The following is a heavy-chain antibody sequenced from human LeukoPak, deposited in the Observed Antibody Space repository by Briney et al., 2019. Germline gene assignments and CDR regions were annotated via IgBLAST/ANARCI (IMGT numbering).Heavy chain of an antibody. Sequence: SETLSLTCAVYGGSFSGYYWSWIRQPPGKGLEWIGEINHSGSTNYNPSLKRRVTISVDTSKNQFSLKLSSVTAADTAVYYCARGKTYYDDSSGYSYWGQGTLVTVSS. V-gene: IGHV4-34*01. D-gene: IGHD3-22*01. CDR1: GGSFSGYY. J-gene: IGHJ4*02. CDR2: INHSGST. CDR3: ARGKTYYDDSSGYSY.